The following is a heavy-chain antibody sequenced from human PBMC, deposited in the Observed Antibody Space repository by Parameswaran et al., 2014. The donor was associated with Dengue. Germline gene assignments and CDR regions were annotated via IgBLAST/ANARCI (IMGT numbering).Heavy chain of an antibody. CDR3: ASHKLGIGEDY. Sequence: RWIRQPPGKGLEWIGYISYSGSTHYNPSLKSRVTISVDTSKNQFSLKLSSVTAADTAVYYCASHKLGIGEDYWGQGTLVTVSS. J-gene: IGHJ4*02. V-gene: IGHV4-61*07. CDR2: ISYSGST. D-gene: IGHD7-27*01.